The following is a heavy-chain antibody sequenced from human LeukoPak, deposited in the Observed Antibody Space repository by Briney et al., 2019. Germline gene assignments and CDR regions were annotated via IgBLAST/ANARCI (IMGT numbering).Heavy chain of an antibody. CDR1: GFTFSSYG. CDR3: AKDGYYGSGTYPDY. V-gene: IGHV3-30*18. Sequence: SLRLSCAASGFTFSSYGMNWVRQAPGKGLEWVAVISYDGTNKFYVDSLRGRFTISRDNSKNTLYLQMNSLRAEDTAVYYCAKDGYYGSGTYPDYWGQGTLVTASS. CDR2: ISYDGTNK. D-gene: IGHD3-10*01. J-gene: IGHJ4*02.